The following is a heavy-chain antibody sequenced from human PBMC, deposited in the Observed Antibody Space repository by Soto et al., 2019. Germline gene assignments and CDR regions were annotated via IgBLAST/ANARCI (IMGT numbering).Heavy chain of an antibody. J-gene: IGHJ6*02. CDR1: GFTFSSYG. D-gene: IGHD3-10*01. Sequence: QVQLVESGGGVVQPGMSLRLSCAASGFTFSSYGMHWVRQAPGKGLEWVAVIWYDGSNKYYADSVKGRFTISRDNSKNTLYLQMNSLRAEDTAVYYCARSLSRGGMDVWGQGTTVTVSS. CDR3: ARSLSRGGMDV. V-gene: IGHV3-33*01. CDR2: IWYDGSNK.